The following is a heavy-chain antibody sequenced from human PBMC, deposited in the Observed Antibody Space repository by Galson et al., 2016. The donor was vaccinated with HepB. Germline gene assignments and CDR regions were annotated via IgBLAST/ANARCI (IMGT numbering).Heavy chain of an antibody. V-gene: IGHV4-31*03. J-gene: IGHJ4*02. CDR1: GDSISRGGYY. D-gene: IGHD6-13*01. CDR3: ARMFEGAGAGYDF. Sequence: TLSLTSSVSGDSISRGGYYWSWIRQHPGKGLEWIGFVYYRGNTYPNPSLGGRVALSLDTSTNQFSLNLTSVTAADTAVYYCARMFEGAGAGYDFWGQGTLVTVS. CDR2: VYYRGNT.